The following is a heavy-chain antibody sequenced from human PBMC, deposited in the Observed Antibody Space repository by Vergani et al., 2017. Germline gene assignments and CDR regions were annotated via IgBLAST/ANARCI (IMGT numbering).Heavy chain of an antibody. Sequence: EVQLVESGGGVVKPGGSLRLSCAASGFTFSSYSMNWVRQAPGKGLEWVSSISSSSSYIYYADSVKGRFTISRDNAKNSLYLQMNSRRAEDTAVYYCARDYGTSTTFGPWGQGTLVTVSS. CDR2: ISSSSSYI. D-gene: IGHD1-7*01. V-gene: IGHV3-21*01. CDR1: GFTFSSYS. J-gene: IGHJ5*02. CDR3: ARDYGTSTTFGP.